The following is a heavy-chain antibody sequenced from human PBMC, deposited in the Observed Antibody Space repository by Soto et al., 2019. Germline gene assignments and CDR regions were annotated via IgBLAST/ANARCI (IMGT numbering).Heavy chain of an antibody. CDR2: ISGTSDAA. D-gene: IGHD3-22*01. V-gene: IGHV3-23*01. CDR1: GFPFSTSA. J-gene: IGHJ4*02. Sequence: EVQLLESGGGLVQPGGSLRLSCAASGFPFSTSAMNWVRQAPGKGLEWVSIISGTSDAAYYAESVKGRFTSSRDNSKNTLYLQMNSLRAEDTAVYYCTTAGNYYDSSGYLDYWGQGTLVTVSS. CDR3: TTAGNYYDSSGYLDY.